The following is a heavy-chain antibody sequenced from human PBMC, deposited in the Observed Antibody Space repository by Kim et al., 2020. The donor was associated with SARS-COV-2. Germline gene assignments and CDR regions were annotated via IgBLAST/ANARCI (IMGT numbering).Heavy chain of an antibody. Sequence: GGSLRLSCAASGFTFSHDWMTWVRQAPGKGLEWVANINQDGSESYYVDSVKSRFTISRDNAKNSLYLQMNSLRVEDTAVYYCARSVFGDNYWGQGTLVSVSS. CDR1: GFTFSHDW. CDR2: INQDGSES. D-gene: IGHD3-10*02. CDR3: ARSVFGDNY. J-gene: IGHJ4*02. V-gene: IGHV3-7*01.